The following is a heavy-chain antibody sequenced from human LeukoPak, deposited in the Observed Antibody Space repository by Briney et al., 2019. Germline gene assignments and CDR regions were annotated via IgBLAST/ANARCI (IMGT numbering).Heavy chain of an antibody. CDR1: GFTLSSYA. CDR3: VTDYGGSSGAFDI. V-gene: IGHV3-21*01. CDR2: ISSSSSDI. J-gene: IGHJ3*02. Sequence: GGSLRLSCTGSGFTLSSYAMNWVRRAPGRGLEWVSSISSSSSDIYYTDSVKGRFTISRDNAKNSLYLQMNSLRAEDTAVYYCVTDYGGSSGAFDIWGHGTMVTVSS. D-gene: IGHD4-23*01.